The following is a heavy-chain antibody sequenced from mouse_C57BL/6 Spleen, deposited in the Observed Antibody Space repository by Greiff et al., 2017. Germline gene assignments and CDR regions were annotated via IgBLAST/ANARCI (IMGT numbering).Heavy chain of an antibody. CDR1: GYTFTDYY. D-gene: IGHD1-1*01. Sequence: QVQLQQSGAELVRPGASVKLSCKASGYTFTDYYINWVKQRPGQGLEWIARIYPGSGNTYYNEKFKGKATLTAEKSSSTAYMQLSSLTSEDSAVYFGARETDYYGSSYDYWGQGTTLTVSS. CDR2: IYPGSGNT. V-gene: IGHV1-76*01. J-gene: IGHJ2*01. CDR3: ARETDYYGSSYDY.